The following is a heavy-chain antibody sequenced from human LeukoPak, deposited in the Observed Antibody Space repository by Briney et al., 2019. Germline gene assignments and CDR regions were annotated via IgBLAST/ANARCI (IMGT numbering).Heavy chain of an antibody. V-gene: IGHV3-74*01. CDR1: GFTFSSFW. CDR2: VNGDGSST. J-gene: IGHJ3*02. CDR3: ARPQHGDLYAFDI. Sequence: GGSLRLSCAASGFTFSSFWMHWVRQAPGKGLGWVSRVNGDGSSTTYADSVKGRFTISRDSAKNTVYLQMNSLRAEDTAVYYCARPQHGDLYAFDIWGHGTMVTVSS. D-gene: IGHD4-17*01.